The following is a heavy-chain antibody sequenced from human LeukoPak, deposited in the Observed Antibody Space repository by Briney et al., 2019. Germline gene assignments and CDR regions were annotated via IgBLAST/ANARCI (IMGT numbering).Heavy chain of an antibody. CDR3: ARAGNSTSRRYFDY. D-gene: IGHD6-6*01. CDR2: ISSSGSTI. CDR1: GFTFSSYE. V-gene: IGHV3-48*03. Sequence: GGSLRLSCAASGFTFSSYEMNWVRQAPGKGLEWVSYISSSGSTIYCADSVKGRFTISRDNAKNTLYLQMNSLRAEDTAVYYCARAGNSTSRRYFDYWGQGTLVTVSS. J-gene: IGHJ4*02.